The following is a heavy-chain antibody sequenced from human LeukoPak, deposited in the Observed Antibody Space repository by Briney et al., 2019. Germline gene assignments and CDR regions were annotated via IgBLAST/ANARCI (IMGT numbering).Heavy chain of an antibody. CDR2: INTDGSGT. CDR1: GFTFSSYA. J-gene: IGHJ4*02. V-gene: IGHV3-74*01. D-gene: IGHD6-6*01. CDR3: ATDRSSIAVRPH. Sequence: PGGSLRLSCAASGFTFSSYAMSWVRQAPGKGLVWVSRINTDGSGTNYADSVKGRFTISRDNAKNTLYLQMNSLRAEDTAVYYCATDRSSIAVRPHWGQGTLVTVSS.